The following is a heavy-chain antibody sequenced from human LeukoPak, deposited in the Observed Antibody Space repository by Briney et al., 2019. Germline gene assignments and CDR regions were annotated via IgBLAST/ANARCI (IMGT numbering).Heavy chain of an antibody. CDR3: ARLVPERFFQLNPEGYYDY. D-gene: IGHD3-3*01. Sequence: SQTLSLTCAISGDSVSSNSAAWNWIRQSPSRGLEWLGRTYYRSKWYNDYAVTVKSRITINPDTSKNQFSLKLISVTAADTAVYYCARLVPERFFQLNPEGYYDYWGQGTLVTVSS. J-gene: IGHJ4*02. V-gene: IGHV6-1*01. CDR2: TYYRSKWYN. CDR1: GDSVSSNSAA.